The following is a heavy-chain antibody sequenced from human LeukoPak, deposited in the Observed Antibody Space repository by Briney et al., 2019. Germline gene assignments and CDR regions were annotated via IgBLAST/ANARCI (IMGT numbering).Heavy chain of an antibody. CDR2: IYPGDSDT. D-gene: IGHD2-2*01. CDR3: ARPYCSSTTCSHYFDY. J-gene: IGHJ4*02. Sequence: GESLKISCKGSGYSFISYWIGWVRQMPGKGLEWMGIIYPGDSDTRYSPSFQGQVTISADKSISTAYLQWSSLKASDTAMYYCARPYCSSTTCSHYFDYWGQGTLVSVSS. V-gene: IGHV5-51*01. CDR1: GYSFISYW.